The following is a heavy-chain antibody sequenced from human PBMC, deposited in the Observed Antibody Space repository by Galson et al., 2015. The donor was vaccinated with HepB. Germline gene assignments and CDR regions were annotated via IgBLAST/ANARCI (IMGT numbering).Heavy chain of an antibody. J-gene: IGHJ2*01. CDR3: ARGAHYYDSSGPYWYFDL. V-gene: IGHV3-11*06. D-gene: IGHD3-22*01. CDR2: ISSSSSYT. Sequence: SLRLSCAASAFTFSDYYMSWIRQAPGKGLEWVSYISSSSSYTNYADSVKGRFTISRDNAKNSLYLQMNSLRAEDTAVYYCARGAHYYDSSGPYWYFDLWGRGTLVTVSS. CDR1: AFTFSDYY.